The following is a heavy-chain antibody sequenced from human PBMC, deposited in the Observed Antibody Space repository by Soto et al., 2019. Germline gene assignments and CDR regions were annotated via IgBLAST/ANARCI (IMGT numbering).Heavy chain of an antibody. V-gene: IGHV3-33*01. J-gene: IGHJ5*02. CDR2: IWYDGSNK. CDR3: ARDSRQGDFWSGYPNWFDP. CDR1: GFTFSSYG. D-gene: IGHD3-3*01. Sequence: GGSLRLSCAASGFTFSSYGMHWVRQAPDKGLEWVAVIWYDGSNKYYADSVKGRFTISRDNSKNTLYLQMNSLRAEDTAVYYCARDSRQGDFWSGYPNWFDPWGQGTLVTVSS.